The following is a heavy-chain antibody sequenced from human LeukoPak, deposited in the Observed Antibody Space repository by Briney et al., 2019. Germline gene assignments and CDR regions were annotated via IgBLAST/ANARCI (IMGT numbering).Heavy chain of an antibody. D-gene: IGHD3-22*01. CDR3: ARAITDSSGYYYFGNWFDP. CDR1: GGTYSSYA. CDR2: IIPIFGTA. J-gene: IGHJ5*02. Sequence: ASVKVSCKASGGTYSSYAISWVRQAPGQALEWMGGIIPIFGTANYAQKFQGRVTITADESTSTAYMELSSLRSEDTAVYYCARAITDSSGYYYFGNWFDPWGQGTLVTVSS. V-gene: IGHV1-69*13.